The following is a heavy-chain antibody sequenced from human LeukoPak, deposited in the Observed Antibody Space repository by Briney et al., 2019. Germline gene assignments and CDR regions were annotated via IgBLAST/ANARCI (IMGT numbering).Heavy chain of an antibody. CDR1: TFTFSNAW. CDR2: IKSKSDGGTT. Sequence: GGSLRLSCAASTFTFSNAWMSWVRQAPGKGLEWVGRIKSKSDGGTTDYAAPVKDRFTISRDDSKNTLYLQMNSLKTEDTAVYYCTTAPRGYCSGGSCSYAFDIWGQGTMVTVSS. V-gene: IGHV3-15*01. J-gene: IGHJ3*02. D-gene: IGHD2-15*01. CDR3: TTAPRGYCSGGSCSYAFDI.